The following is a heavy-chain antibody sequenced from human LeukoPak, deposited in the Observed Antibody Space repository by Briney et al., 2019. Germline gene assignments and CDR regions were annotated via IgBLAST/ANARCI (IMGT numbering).Heavy chain of an antibody. Sequence: GRSLRLSCAASGFTFSTYGMHWVRQAPGKGLEWVAVTSNDGSNKYYADSVKGRFTISRDNSKNTLYLQTNSLRAEDTAVYYCAKGAGWYGPFDYWGQGTLVTVSS. V-gene: IGHV3-30*18. CDR1: GFTFSTYG. D-gene: IGHD3-10*01. CDR2: TSNDGSNK. J-gene: IGHJ4*02. CDR3: AKGAGWYGPFDY.